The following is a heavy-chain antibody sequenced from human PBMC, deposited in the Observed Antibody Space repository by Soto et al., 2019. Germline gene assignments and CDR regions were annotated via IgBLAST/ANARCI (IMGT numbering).Heavy chain of an antibody. CDR1: GGSIYTYY. CDR3: AREVGYSYGFFNYLDP. J-gene: IGHJ5*02. V-gene: IGHV4-4*07. D-gene: IGHD5-18*01. Sequence: NPSETLSLTCNVSGGSIYTYYWNWIRQAAGKGLEWIGRIYSSGSTNYNPSLKSRVTMSVDTSKSQFSLRLSSVSAADTAVYYCAREVGYSYGFFNYLDPWGQGTLVTVSS. CDR2: IYSSGST.